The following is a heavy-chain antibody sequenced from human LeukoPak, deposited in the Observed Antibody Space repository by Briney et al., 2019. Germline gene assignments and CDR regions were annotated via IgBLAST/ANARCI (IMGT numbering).Heavy chain of an antibody. CDR1: GFTFSNYG. J-gene: IGHJ1*01. CDR3: ARAKRRDGYWAFFQH. V-gene: IGHV3-33*01. CDR2: IWFDESYK. D-gene: IGHD5-24*01. Sequence: GRSLRLSCAASGFTFSNYGMHWVRQAPGKGLEWVAVIWFDESYKYYADSVKGRFTISRDSSNNTLYLQMTSLRVEDTAVYYCARAKRRDGYWAFFQHWGQGTLVTVSS.